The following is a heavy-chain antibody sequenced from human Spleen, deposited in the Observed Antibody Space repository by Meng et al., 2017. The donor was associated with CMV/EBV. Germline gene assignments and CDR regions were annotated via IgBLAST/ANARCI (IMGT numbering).Heavy chain of an antibody. CDR2: ISGSGGST. J-gene: IGHJ4*02. V-gene: IGHV3-23*01. CDR3: AKESVYNGNDYFDY. D-gene: IGHD5-12*01. CDR1: GFTFSTYA. Sequence: GESLKISCAASGFTFSTYAMSWVRQAPGKGLEWVSVISGSGGSTDYADSVKGRFTLSRDNFRDTLYLQMNSLRAEDTAVYYCAKESVYNGNDYFDYWGQGTLVRLL.